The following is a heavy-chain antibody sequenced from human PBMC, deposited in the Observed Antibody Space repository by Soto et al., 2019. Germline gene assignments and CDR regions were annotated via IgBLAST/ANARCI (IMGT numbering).Heavy chain of an antibody. J-gene: IGHJ4*02. D-gene: IGHD1-26*01. CDR2: IYYSGST. V-gene: IGHV4-31*03. CDR1: GGSISSGGYY. CDR3: VRYGSSGCYYYYFDS. Sequence: SETLSLTCTVSGGSISSGGYYWSWIRQHPGKGLEWIGYIYYSGSTYYNPSLKSRVTISGDTSKNQFSLKLSSVTAADTAVYYCVRYGSSGCYYYYFDSWGQGTLVTVSS.